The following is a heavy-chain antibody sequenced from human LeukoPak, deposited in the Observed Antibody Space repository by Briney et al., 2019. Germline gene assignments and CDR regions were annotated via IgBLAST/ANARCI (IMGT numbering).Heavy chain of an antibody. CDR3: ARRGYCSTTTCYRLFDY. Sequence: GDSLKISCKGSGYSFTNYWIGWVRQMPGKGLEWMGIIYPGDSDTRYSPSFQGQVTISADKSISTAYLQWSSLKASDTAMYYCARRGYCSTTTCYRLFDYWGQGTLVTVSS. CDR1: GYSFTNYW. CDR2: IYPGDSDT. D-gene: IGHD2-2*01. V-gene: IGHV5-51*01. J-gene: IGHJ4*02.